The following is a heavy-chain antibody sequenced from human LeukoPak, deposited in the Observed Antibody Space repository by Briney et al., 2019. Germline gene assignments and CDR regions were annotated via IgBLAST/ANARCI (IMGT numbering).Heavy chain of an antibody. V-gene: IGHV3-48*03. J-gene: IGHJ4*02. Sequence: PGGSLRLSCAASGFTFSSYEMNWVRQAPGKGLEWVSYITGSGSTIYYADSAKDRFTISRDNAKNSLYLQMNSLRAEDTAVYYCAREDIVATIGYWGQGTLVTVSS. CDR2: ITGSGSTI. D-gene: IGHD5-12*01. CDR1: GFTFSSYE. CDR3: AREDIVATIGY.